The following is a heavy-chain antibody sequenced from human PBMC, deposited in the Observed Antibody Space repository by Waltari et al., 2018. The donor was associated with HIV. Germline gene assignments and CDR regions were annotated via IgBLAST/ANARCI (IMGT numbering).Heavy chain of an antibody. J-gene: IGHJ4*02. CDR3: ARDGHFYDSRPLDH. CDR2: ISYGGRNK. V-gene: IGHV3-30*04. D-gene: IGHD3-22*01. CDR1: GLPFSTFA. Sequence: QVQVVQSGGGVVQTGGSLRLSCVASGLPFSTFAFHWVRQAPGKGLEWVALISYGGRNKVYADSVKGRFTISRDNSKNTLYLQMNSLRAEDTAVYYCARDGHFYDSRPLDHWGQGTLVTVSS.